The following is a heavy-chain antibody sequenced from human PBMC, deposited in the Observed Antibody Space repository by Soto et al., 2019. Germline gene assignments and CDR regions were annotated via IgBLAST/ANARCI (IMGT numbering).Heavy chain of an antibody. J-gene: IGHJ3*02. V-gene: IGHV4-31*03. CDR3: ARVGITSSDACDI. Sequence: SETLSLTCTVSGGSIIGADYYWSWIRQHPEKGLEWIGYIYYSGNTYYNSALKSRVTISVDTSKNQFSLSLRSVTAADTAVYFCARVGITSSDACDIWGQGTMVT. D-gene: IGHD2-2*01. CDR2: IYYSGNT. CDR1: GGSIIGADYY.